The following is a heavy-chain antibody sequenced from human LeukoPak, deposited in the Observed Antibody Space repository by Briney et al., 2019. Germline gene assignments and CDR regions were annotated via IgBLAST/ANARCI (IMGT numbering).Heavy chain of an antibody. D-gene: IGHD2-8*01. V-gene: IGHV3-23*01. CDR2: ISDSGDYT. CDR1: GFTFSSYA. J-gene: IGHJ4*02. Sequence: GGSLRLSCAGSGFTFSSYAMSWVRQAPGKGLEWVSAISDSGDYTYYADSVKGRFTISRDNSKNTLYLHVNSLRAEDTAVYYCAKDTSIGKYCTSGVCAPFDYWGQGTLVTVSS. CDR3: AKDTSIGKYCTSGVCAPFDY.